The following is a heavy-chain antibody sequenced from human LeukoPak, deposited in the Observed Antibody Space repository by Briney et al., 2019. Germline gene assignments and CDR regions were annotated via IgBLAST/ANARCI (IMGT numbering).Heavy chain of an antibody. J-gene: IGHJ5*02. Sequence: ASVKVSCKASGGTFSSYAISWVRQAPGQGLEWMGGIIPVFGTANYAQKFQGRVTITTDESTSTAYMELSSLRSEDTAVYYCARRSNNWFDPWGQGTLVTVSS. V-gene: IGHV1-69*05. CDR2: IIPVFGTA. CDR1: GGTFSSYA. CDR3: ARRSNNWFDP.